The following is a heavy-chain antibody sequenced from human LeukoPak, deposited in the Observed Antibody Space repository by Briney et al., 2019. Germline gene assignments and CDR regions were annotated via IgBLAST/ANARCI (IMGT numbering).Heavy chain of an antibody. V-gene: IGHV1-2*02. CDR2: INPNSGGT. CDR1: GYTFTGHY. J-gene: IGHJ3*02. CDR3: ASSYGFGDIPDAFDI. Sequence: GASVKVSCKASGYTFTGHYMHWVRQAPGQGLEWMGWINPNSGGTNYAQKFQGRVTMTRDTSISTAYMELSRLRSDDTAVYYCASSYGFGDIPDAFDIWGQGTMVTVSS. D-gene: IGHD3-16*01.